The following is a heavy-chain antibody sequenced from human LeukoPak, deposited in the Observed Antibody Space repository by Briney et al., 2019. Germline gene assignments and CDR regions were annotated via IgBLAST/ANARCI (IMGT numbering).Heavy chain of an antibody. CDR2: ISGSGGST. CDR3: AKDHAGYSSGWCYFDY. V-gene: IGHV3-23*01. J-gene: IGHJ4*02. Sequence: GGSLRLSCAASGFTFSSYAMSWVRQAPGKGLEWVSAISGSGGSTYYADSVKGRFTISRDNSKNTLYLQMNSLRAEDTAVYYCAKDHAGYSSGWCYFDYWGQGTLVTVSS. CDR1: GFTFSSYA. D-gene: IGHD6-19*01.